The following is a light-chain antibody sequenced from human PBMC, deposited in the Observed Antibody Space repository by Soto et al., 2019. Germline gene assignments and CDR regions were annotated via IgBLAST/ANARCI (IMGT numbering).Light chain of an antibody. Sequence: DIQVTQSPATLSAFVGDRVTISCRARQSIGTWLAWYQQKPRKAPKLLIYDASTLESGVPSRFSGSGSGTEFTLTISSLQPEDVATYYCQEYNSYPVSFGQGTRLDI. CDR3: QEYNSYPVS. J-gene: IGKJ5*01. V-gene: IGKV1-5*01. CDR2: DAS. CDR1: QSIGTW.